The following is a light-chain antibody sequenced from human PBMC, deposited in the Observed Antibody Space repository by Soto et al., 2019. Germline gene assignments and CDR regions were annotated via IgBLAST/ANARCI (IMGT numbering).Light chain of an antibody. Sequence: DIVMTQSPDSLAVSLGERATINCKSSQSVLSSSNNKNYLAWYQQKPGQPPKLLIYWASTRESGVPDRFSGSGSGTDFTLTISSLRAEDVAVYYCQQYFITPITFGQGTRLEIE. CDR3: QQYFITPIT. CDR2: WAS. J-gene: IGKJ5*01. V-gene: IGKV4-1*01. CDR1: QSVLSSSNNKNY.